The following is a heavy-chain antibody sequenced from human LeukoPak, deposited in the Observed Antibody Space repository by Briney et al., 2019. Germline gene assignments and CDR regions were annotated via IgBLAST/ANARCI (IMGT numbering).Heavy chain of an antibody. Sequence: GGPLRLSCLASGFPFSSYAMEWVRQAPGQGLQWVPAVGTSADTYYAESVRGRFTISRDNSKNTLYLQMDSLRAEDTAIYYCTRKTPGTSPFDYWGQGILVTVSS. CDR1: GFPFSSYA. V-gene: IGHV3-23*01. J-gene: IGHJ4*02. CDR2: VGTSADT. D-gene: IGHD6-13*01. CDR3: TRKTPGTSPFDY.